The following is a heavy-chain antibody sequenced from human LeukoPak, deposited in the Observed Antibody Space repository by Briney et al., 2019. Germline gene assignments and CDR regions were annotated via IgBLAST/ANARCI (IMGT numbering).Heavy chain of an antibody. D-gene: IGHD5/OR15-5a*01. CDR2: INNVASHI. V-gene: IGHV3-21*01. CDR1: GFTFSSSA. J-gene: IGHJ4*02. CDR3: ARDPTQYLRYGHFDY. Sequence: GGSLRPSCAASGFTFSSSAMNWVRRAPGKGLEWVSSINNVASHIYYAHSVKGRFTISRDNAKNSLYLQMNSLSDEDTAVYYCARDPTQYLRYGHFDYWGQGTLVTVSS.